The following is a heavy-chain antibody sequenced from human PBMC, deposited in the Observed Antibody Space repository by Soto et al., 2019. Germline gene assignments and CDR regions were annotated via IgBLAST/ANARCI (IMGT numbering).Heavy chain of an antibody. D-gene: IGHD3-22*01. Sequence: ASVKVSCKASGYTFTSYGISWVRQAPGQGLEWMGWISAYNGNTNYAQKLQGRVTMTTDTSTSTAYMELRSLRSDDTAVYYCARFPPPIYYYDSSGYAYFDYWGQGTLVTVPQ. CDR1: GYTFTSYG. CDR3: ARFPPPIYYYDSSGYAYFDY. J-gene: IGHJ4*02. CDR2: ISAYNGNT. V-gene: IGHV1-18*01.